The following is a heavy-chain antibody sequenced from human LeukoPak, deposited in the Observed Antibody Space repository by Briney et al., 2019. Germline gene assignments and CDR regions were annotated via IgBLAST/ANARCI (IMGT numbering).Heavy chain of an antibody. Sequence: SETLSLTCTVSGGSISSGSYYWSWIRQPAGKGLEWIGRIYTSGSTNYNPSLKSRVTISVDTSKNQFSLKLSFVTAADTAVYYCARVVGATLSHWGQGTLVTVSS. J-gene: IGHJ4*02. D-gene: IGHD1-26*01. CDR1: GGSISSGSYY. V-gene: IGHV4-61*02. CDR3: ARVVGATLSH. CDR2: IYTSGST.